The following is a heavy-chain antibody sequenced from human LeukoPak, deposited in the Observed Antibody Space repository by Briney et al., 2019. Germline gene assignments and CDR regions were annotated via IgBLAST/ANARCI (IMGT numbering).Heavy chain of an antibody. CDR3: ATEFRQLYIVVVPAALPGDNWFDP. V-gene: IGHV3-23*01. Sequence: GGSLRLSCAASGFTFSSCAMSWVRQAPGKGLEWVSAISGSGGSTYYADSVKGRFTISRDNSKNTLYLQMNSLRAEDTAVYYCATEFRQLYIVVVPAALPGDNWFDPWGQGTLVTVSS. CDR1: GFTFSSCA. J-gene: IGHJ5*02. CDR2: ISGSGGST. D-gene: IGHD2-2*01.